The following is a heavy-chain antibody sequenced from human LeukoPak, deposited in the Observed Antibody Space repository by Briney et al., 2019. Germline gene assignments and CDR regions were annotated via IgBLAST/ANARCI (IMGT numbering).Heavy chain of an antibody. J-gene: IGHJ4*02. Sequence: ASVKVSCKASGYTFTGYYMHWVRQAPGQGPEWMGWINPNSGGTNYAQKFQGRVTMTRDTSISTAYMELSRLRSDDTAVYYCARGPRMVRGVISTGLYYFDYWGQGTLVTVSS. V-gene: IGHV1-2*02. D-gene: IGHD3-10*01. CDR1: GYTFTGYY. CDR3: ARGPRMVRGVISTGLYYFDY. CDR2: INPNSGGT.